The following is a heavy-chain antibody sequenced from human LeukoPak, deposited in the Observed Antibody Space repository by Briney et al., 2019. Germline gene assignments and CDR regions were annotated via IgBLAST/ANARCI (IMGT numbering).Heavy chain of an antibody. V-gene: IGHV4-30-4*01. Sequence: SETLSLTCTVSGGSISSGDYYWSWIRQPPGKGLEWIGYIYYSGSTYYNPSLKSRVTISVDTSKYQFSLKLSSVTAADTAVYYCAREYSSSSALDYWGQGTLVTVSS. J-gene: IGHJ4*02. D-gene: IGHD6-6*01. CDR1: GGSISSGDYY. CDR3: AREYSSSSALDY. CDR2: IYYSGST.